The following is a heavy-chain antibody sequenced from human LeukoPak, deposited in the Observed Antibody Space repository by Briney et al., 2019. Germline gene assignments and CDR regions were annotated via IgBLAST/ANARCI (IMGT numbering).Heavy chain of an antibody. D-gene: IGHD3-10*01. V-gene: IGHV3-23*01. CDR1: GFTFSSYA. CDR2: ISGGGGST. Sequence: PGGSLRLSCAASGFTFSSYAMSWVRQAPGKGLEWVSAISGGGGSTYYADSVKGRFTISRDNSKNTLYLQMNSLRAEDTAVYYCAKTMVRGASTPYYFDYWGQGTLVTVSS. J-gene: IGHJ4*02. CDR3: AKTMVRGASTPYYFDY.